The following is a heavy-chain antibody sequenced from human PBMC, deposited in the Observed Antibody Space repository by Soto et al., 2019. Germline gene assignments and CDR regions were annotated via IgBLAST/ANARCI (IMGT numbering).Heavy chain of an antibody. D-gene: IGHD3-22*01. Sequence: SVKVSCKASGGAFSSISINWVRQAPGQGLEWMGGIIPMFGTTNYAQKLQGRVTLTADESTSTAYMEMTDLRSEDTAVYYCAEGGGGYDTWGQGTLVTVSS. CDR3: AEGGGGYDT. CDR1: GGAFSSIS. CDR2: IIPMFGTT. V-gene: IGHV1-69*13. J-gene: IGHJ5*02.